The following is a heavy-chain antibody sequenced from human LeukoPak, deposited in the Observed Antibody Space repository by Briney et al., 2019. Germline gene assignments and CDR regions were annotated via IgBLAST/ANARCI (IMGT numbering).Heavy chain of an antibody. CDR1: GITLSNYG. CDR2: ISDSGGRT. D-gene: IGHD3-22*01. V-gene: IGHV3-23*01. CDR3: AKRGVVIRVILVGFHKEAYYFDS. J-gene: IGHJ4*02. Sequence: GGSLRLACAVSGITLSNYGMTWARQAPGKGLEWVAGISDSGGRTNYADSVKGRFTISRDNPKNTLYLQMNSLRAEDTAVYFCAKRGVVIRVILVGFHKEAYYFDSWGQGALVTVSS.